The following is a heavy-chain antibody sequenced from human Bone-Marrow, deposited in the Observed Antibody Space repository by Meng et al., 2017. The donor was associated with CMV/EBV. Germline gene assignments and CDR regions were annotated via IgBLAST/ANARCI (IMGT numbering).Heavy chain of an antibody. Sequence: GESLKISCVASGFKFSDYWMHWVRQVPGKGLQWVSRINSDGRRTTYADSVRGRFTVSRDRAKNTVFLQMNSLRVEDTAVFYCARVAQYCSSTSCYRRYYFDYWGQGTLVTVSS. V-gene: IGHV3-74*03. D-gene: IGHD2-2*02. CDR1: GFKFSDYW. J-gene: IGHJ4*02. CDR3: ARVAQYCSSTSCYRRYYFDY. CDR2: INSDGRRT.